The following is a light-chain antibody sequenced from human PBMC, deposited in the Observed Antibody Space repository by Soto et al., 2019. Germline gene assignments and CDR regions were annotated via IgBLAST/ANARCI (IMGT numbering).Light chain of an antibody. J-gene: IGKJ2*01. CDR3: QQSYSVLFT. V-gene: IGKV1-39*01. CDR2: EAS. CDR1: QSLYNY. Sequence: DIQMTQFPSSLSASIGDRVTISCRASQSLYNYLNWYQQQPGKAPRLLTYEASSLQSDVPSRFSGSGSGTDFNLTISSLQPEDFATYYCQQSYSVLFTFGQGTKLEIK.